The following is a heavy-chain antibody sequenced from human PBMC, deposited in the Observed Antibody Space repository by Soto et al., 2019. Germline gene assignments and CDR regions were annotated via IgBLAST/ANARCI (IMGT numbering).Heavy chain of an antibody. CDR1: GYAFTTYG. Sequence: ASVKVSCKASGYAFTTYGFSWVRQAPGQGPEWMGWISAYNGNTNYAQKFQGRVTLTTDTSTSTAYMELRSLRSDDTAVYYCAREGQLGYWGQGTLVTVSS. CDR3: AREGQLGY. D-gene: IGHD6-6*01. CDR2: ISAYNGNT. J-gene: IGHJ4*02. V-gene: IGHV1-18*01.